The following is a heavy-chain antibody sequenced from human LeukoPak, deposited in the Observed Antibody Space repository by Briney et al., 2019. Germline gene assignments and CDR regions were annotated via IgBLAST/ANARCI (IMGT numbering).Heavy chain of an antibody. D-gene: IGHD3-10*01. CDR2: IYTSGST. V-gene: IGHV4-4*07. CDR1: GGSISSYY. Sequence: PSETLSLTCTVSGGSISSYYGSWIRQPAGRGLEWIGRIYTSGSTNYNPSLKSRVTMSVDTSKNQFSLKLSSVTAADTAVYYCARDKKVRGYDGMDVWGQGTTVTVSS. CDR3: ARDKKVRGYDGMDV. J-gene: IGHJ6*02.